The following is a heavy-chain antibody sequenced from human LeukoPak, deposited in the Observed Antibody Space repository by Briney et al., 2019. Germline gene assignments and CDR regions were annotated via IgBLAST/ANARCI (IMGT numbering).Heavy chain of an antibody. J-gene: IGHJ4*02. Sequence: PGGSLRLSCAASGFTFSSYGMHWVRQAPGKGLEWVAFIRYDGSNKYCADSVKGRFTISRDNSKNTLYLQMNSLRAEDTAVYYCAKDPSFRPGYFDYWGQGTLVTVSS. CDR2: IRYDGSNK. CDR1: GFTFSSYG. V-gene: IGHV3-30*02. CDR3: AKDPSFRPGYFDY.